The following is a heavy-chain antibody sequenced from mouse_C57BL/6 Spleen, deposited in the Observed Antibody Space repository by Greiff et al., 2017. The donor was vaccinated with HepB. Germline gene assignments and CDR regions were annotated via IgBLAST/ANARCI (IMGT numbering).Heavy chain of an antibody. D-gene: IGHD4-1*01. V-gene: IGHV1-22*01. CDR1: GYTFTDYN. CDR2: INPNNGGT. CDR3: ARRGNWDFDY. J-gene: IGHJ2*01. Sequence: EVKLVESGPELVKPGASVKMSCKASGYTFTDYNMHWVKQSHGKSLEWIGYINPNNGGTSYNQKFKGKATLTVNKSSSTAYMELRSLTSEDSAVYYCARRGNWDFDYWGQGTTLTVSS.